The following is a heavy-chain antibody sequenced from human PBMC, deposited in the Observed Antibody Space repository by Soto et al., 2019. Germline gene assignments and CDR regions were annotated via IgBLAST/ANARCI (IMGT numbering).Heavy chain of an antibody. J-gene: IGHJ4*02. V-gene: IGHV1-18*01. CDR2: ISAYNGNT. D-gene: IGHD3-3*01. Sequence: ASVKVSCKASGYTFTSYGISWVRQAPGQGLEWMGWISAYNGNTNYAQKLQGRVTMTTDTSTSTAYMELRSLRSDDTAVYYCARVTIFGVVIIGAIDYWGQGTLVTSPQ. CDR3: ARVTIFGVVIIGAIDY. CDR1: GYTFTSYG.